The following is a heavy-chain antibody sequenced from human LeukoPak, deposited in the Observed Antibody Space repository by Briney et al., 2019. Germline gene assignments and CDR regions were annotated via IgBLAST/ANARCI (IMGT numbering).Heavy chain of an antibody. V-gene: IGHV1-69*04. CDR3: ARGSEAYSSSKYYFDY. D-gene: IGHD6-13*01. Sequence: ASVKVSCTASGCSFSSYAIGWVRQAPGQGLEWMGRIIPIIGLANYAQKFQGRFTITADKATSTAYMEMSSLRSEDTAVYFCARGSEAYSSSKYYFDYWGQGTLVTVSS. J-gene: IGHJ4*02. CDR1: GCSFSSYA. CDR2: IIPIIGLA.